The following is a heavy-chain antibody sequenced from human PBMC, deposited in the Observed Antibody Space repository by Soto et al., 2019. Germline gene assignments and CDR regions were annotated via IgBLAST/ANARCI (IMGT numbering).Heavy chain of an antibody. CDR1: GYTFTSYG. J-gene: IGHJ4*02. D-gene: IGHD3-10*01. Sequence: QVQLVQSGAEVKKPGASVKVSCKASGYTFTSYGISWVRQAPGQGLEWMGWISAYNGNTNYAQKLQGRVTMTTDTAPSTADMELRSRRSDGTAVYYCAREYYSGSGPWYWGQGTLATVSS. V-gene: IGHV1-18*01. CDR2: ISAYNGNT. CDR3: AREYYSGSGPWY.